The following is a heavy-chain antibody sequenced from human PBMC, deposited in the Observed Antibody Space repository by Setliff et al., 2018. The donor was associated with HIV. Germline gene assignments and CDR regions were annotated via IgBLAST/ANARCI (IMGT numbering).Heavy chain of an antibody. CDR2: IYTRGGT. D-gene: IGHD3-16*02. V-gene: IGHV4-4*07. J-gene: IGHJ3*02. CDR3: ARDRPHYDYVWGSYPHSFDI. Sequence: SETLSLPCTVSGGPISSYYWRWIRQPAGKGLEWIGRIYTRGGTNYNPSLKSRVTMSVVTSKNQFSLKLSSVTAADTAVYYCARDRPHYDYVWGSYPHSFDIWGQGTMVTVSS. CDR1: GGPISSYY.